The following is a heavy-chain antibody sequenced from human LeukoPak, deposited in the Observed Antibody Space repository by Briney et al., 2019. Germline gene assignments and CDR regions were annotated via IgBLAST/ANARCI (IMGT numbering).Heavy chain of an antibody. V-gene: IGHV4-39*01. Sequence: SETLSLTCTVSGGSISSSSYYWGWIRQPPGKGLEWIGSTYYSGSTYYNPSLKSRVTKSVDTSKNQFSLKLSSVTAADTAVYYCVRTEYSGSSSGWGQGTLVTVSS. D-gene: IGHD1-26*01. J-gene: IGHJ4*02. CDR1: GGSISSSSYY. CDR2: TYYSGST. CDR3: VRTEYSGSSSG.